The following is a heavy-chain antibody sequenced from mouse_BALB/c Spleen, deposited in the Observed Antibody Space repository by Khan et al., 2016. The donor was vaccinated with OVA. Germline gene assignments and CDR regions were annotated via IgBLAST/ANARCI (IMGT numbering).Heavy chain of an antibody. Sequence: QVQLQQPGAELVKPGASVKLSCKASGYPLTSYWLHWVKQRPGQGLEWIGEIDPSDSYTNYNQKFKGKATLTVDQSSSTTYMQLSSLTSEDSAVYYCARSCHYGSSTWFAYWGQGTLVTVSA. V-gene: IGHV1-69*02. D-gene: IGHD1-1*01. CDR3: ARSCHYGSSTWFAY. J-gene: IGHJ3*01. CDR1: GYPLTSYW. CDR2: IDPSDSYT.